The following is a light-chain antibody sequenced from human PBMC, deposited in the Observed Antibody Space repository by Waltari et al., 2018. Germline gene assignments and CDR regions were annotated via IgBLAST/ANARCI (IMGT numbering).Light chain of an antibody. Sequence: QSALTQPASVSGSPGQSLTIPCTGTSSDIGSYNFVSWYHQHPGKAPKLMIYEVSNRPSGVSTRFSASKSGNTASLTISGLQAEDEADYHCSSYTRSHTYVFGAGTKVTVL. CDR3: SSYTRSHTYV. J-gene: IGLJ1*01. V-gene: IGLV2-14*01. CDR1: SSDIGSYNF. CDR2: EVS.